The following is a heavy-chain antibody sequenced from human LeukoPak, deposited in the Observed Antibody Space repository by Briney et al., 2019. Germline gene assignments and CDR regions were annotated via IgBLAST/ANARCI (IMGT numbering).Heavy chain of an antibody. Sequence: ASVKVSCKASGYTFTGYYMHWVRQAPGQGLEWMGWINPNSGGTNYAQKFRGRGTMTRDTSISTAYMELSRLRSDDTAVYYCAIEMATTYFDYWGQGTLVTVSS. CDR2: INPNSGGT. V-gene: IGHV1-2*02. D-gene: IGHD5-24*01. CDR1: GYTFTGYY. J-gene: IGHJ4*02. CDR3: AIEMATTYFDY.